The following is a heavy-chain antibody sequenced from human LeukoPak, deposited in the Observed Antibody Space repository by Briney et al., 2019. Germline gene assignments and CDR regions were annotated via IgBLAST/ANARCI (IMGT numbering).Heavy chain of an antibody. V-gene: IGHV3-23*01. D-gene: IGHD3-3*01. CDR1: GFTFSSYA. Sequence: PGGSLRLSCAASGFTFSSYAMSWVRQAPGKGLEWVSAISGSGGSTYYADSVKGRFTISRDNSKNTLYLQMNSLRAEDTAVYYCAKDPDYDFWSGYLEYWGQGTLVTVSS. CDR3: AKDPDYDFWSGYLEY. J-gene: IGHJ4*02. CDR2: ISGSGGST.